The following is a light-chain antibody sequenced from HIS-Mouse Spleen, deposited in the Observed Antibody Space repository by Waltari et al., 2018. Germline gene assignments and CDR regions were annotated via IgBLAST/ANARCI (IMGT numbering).Light chain of an antibody. CDR3: QQPNSYPQET. CDR1: QGISSY. CDR2: AAS. Sequence: DIQLTQSPSFLSASVGDRVTITCRASQGISSYLAWYQQKPGKAPKLLIYAASTLQSGVPSRFSGSGSGTEFTLTISSLQPEDFATYYCQQPNSYPQETFGGGTKVEIK. V-gene: IGKV1-9*01. J-gene: IGKJ4*01.